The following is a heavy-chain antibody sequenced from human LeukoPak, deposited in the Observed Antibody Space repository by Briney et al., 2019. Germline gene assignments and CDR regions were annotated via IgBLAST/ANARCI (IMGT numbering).Heavy chain of an antibody. V-gene: IGHV3-7*03. D-gene: IGHD4-23*01. J-gene: IGHJ6*02. CDR2: IKQDGSEK. Sequence: GGSLRLSCAVSRFTFTSYAMHWVRQTPGKGLEWVANIKQDGSEKYYVDSVKGRFTISRDNAKNSLYLQMNSLRAEDTAVYYCAREVSYGGPDTYYYYYYGMDVWGQGTTVTVSS. CDR1: RFTFTSYA. CDR3: AREVSYGGPDTYYYYYYGMDV.